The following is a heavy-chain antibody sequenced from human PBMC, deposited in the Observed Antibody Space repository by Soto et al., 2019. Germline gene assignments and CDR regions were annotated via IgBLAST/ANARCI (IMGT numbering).Heavy chain of an antibody. CDR2: ISAYNGNT. CDR3: ARASPPVDY. V-gene: IGHV1-18*01. Sequence: QVQLVQSGAEVKKPGASVKVSCKASGYTFTSYGISWVRQAPGQGLEWMGWISAYNGNTKNAQNLQGRGNMTTDTFTSKAYMELSSLRSDDTAVYYFARASPPVDYWGQGTLVTVSS. CDR1: GYTFTSYG. J-gene: IGHJ4*02.